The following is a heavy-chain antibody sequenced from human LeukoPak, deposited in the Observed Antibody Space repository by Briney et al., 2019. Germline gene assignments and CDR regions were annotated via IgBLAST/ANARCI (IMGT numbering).Heavy chain of an antibody. CDR1: GNYW. D-gene: IGHD2/OR15-2a*01. CDR3: VSFYETY. CDR2: INSDGSWT. J-gene: IGHJ4*02. Sequence: GGSLRLSCAASGNYWMHWVRQAPGKGLVWVSHINSDGSWTSYADSVKGRFTISKDNAKNTVYLQMNNLRAEDTAVYYCVSFYETYWGRGILVTVSS. V-gene: IGHV3-74*01.